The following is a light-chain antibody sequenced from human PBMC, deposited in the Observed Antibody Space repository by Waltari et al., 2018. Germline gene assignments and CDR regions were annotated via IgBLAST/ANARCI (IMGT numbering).Light chain of an antibody. CDR1: QSVLYSSNNKNY. CDR2: WAS. Sequence: DIVMTQSPDSLAVSLGERATINCKSSQSVLYSSNNKNYLVWYQQKPGQPPKLLISWASTRESGVPDRFSGSGSGTAFTLTISSLQAEDVAVYYCQQYYSTPLTFGGGTKVEIK. CDR3: QQYYSTPLT. V-gene: IGKV4-1*01. J-gene: IGKJ4*01.